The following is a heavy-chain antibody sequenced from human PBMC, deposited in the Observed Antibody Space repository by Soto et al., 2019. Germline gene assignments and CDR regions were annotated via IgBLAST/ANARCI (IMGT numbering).Heavy chain of an antibody. Sequence: PGGSLRLSCAASGFTFSNYVMHWVRQAPGRGLEYVSVISSNGGSTYYSNSVKGRFTISRDNSKNTLYLEMGSLRTEDKAIYYCARGGYCTGGSCYSNHRPWYFDLWGRGTLVTGSS. CDR3: ARGGYCTGGSCYSNHRPWYFDL. V-gene: IGHV3-64*01. CDR2: ISSNGGST. J-gene: IGHJ2*01. CDR1: GFTFSNYV. D-gene: IGHD2-15*01.